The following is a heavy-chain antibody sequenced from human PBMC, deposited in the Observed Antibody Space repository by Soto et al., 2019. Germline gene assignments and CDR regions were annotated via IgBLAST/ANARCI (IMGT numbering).Heavy chain of an antibody. J-gene: IGHJ3*02. V-gene: IGHV3-33*01. Sequence: QVQLVESGGGVVQPGRSLRLSCATSGFTYGHIGMHWARQAPGKGLEWVAVVWHDGSRKLYADSVKGRFTISRDDSEKTLDLQMNSLRVEDTAVYYCARDAYGTAGQGGAFDIWGQGTVVIVSS. CDR1: GFTYGHIG. D-gene: IGHD3-10*01. CDR2: VWHDGSRK. CDR3: ARDAYGTAGQGGAFDI.